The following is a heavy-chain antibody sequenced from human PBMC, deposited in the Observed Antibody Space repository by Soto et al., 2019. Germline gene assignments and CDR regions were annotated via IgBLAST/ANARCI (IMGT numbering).Heavy chain of an antibody. Sequence: QVQLEESGPGLVKPSETLSLTCTVSGDSISPYYWSWIRQPPGMGLEWLGYVHHSGSASYNPSLKSRVTISVDTSKNQFSLRLSSATAADTAVYYCARVPVRGTMATGWFDPWGQGTLVTVSS. V-gene: IGHV4-59*01. J-gene: IGHJ5*02. CDR2: VHHSGSA. CDR3: ARVPVRGTMATGWFDP. CDR1: GDSISPYY. D-gene: IGHD3-10*01.